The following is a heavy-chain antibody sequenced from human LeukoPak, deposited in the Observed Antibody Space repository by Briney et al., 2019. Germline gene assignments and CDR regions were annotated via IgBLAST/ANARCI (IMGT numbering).Heavy chain of an antibody. J-gene: IGHJ6*02. V-gene: IGHV4-4*07. CDR1: GGSISSYY. CDR2: IYTSGST. Sequence: SETLSLTCTVSGGSISSYYWSWIRQPAGKGLEWIGRIYTSGSTNYNPSLKSRVTISVDTSKNQFSLRLSSVTAADTAVYYCARHSLVASGTYYYGMDVWGQGIMVTVSS. CDR3: ARHSLVASGTYYYGMDV. D-gene: IGHD3-10*01.